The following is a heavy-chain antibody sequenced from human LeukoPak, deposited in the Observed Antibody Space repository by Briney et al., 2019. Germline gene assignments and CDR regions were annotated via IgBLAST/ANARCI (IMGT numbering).Heavy chain of an antibody. CDR3: ARVGGYCSSTSCYRYFDY. Sequence: PGGPLRLSCAASGFTFSSYWMHWVRQAPGKGLVWVSRINSDGSSTSYADSVKGRFTISRDNAKNTLYLQMNSLRAEDTAVYYCARVGGYCSSTSCYRYFDYWGQGTLVTVSS. V-gene: IGHV3-74*01. D-gene: IGHD2-2*02. CDR2: INSDGSST. CDR1: GFTFSSYW. J-gene: IGHJ4*02.